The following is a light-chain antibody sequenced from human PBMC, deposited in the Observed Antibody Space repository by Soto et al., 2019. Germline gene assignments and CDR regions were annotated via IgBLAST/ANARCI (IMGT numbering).Light chain of an antibody. CDR1: QSVSSS. CDR2: GAS. J-gene: IGKJ1*01. Sequence: EVVMTQSPATLSMSPGERATLSCRASQSVSSSLAWYQQKPGQAPRLLIYGASTSATGIPDRFSGSGSETEFTLTISSLQAADFAIYYCQQYNNWWTFGQGTKVEIK. CDR3: QQYNNWWT. V-gene: IGKV3-15*01.